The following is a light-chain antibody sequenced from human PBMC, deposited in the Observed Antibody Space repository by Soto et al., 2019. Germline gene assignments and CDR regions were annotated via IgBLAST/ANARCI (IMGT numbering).Light chain of an antibody. J-gene: IGLJ2*01. Sequence: QSALTQPASVSGSPGQSITLSCTGTSSDVGAYNFVSWFQLHPGKAPKVILTDVSNRPSGVSNRFSGSKSGNTASLTISGLQSEDEADYYCSSYTLNNALVFGGGTKLTVL. V-gene: IGLV2-14*03. CDR1: SSDVGAYNF. CDR3: SSYTLNNALV. CDR2: DVS.